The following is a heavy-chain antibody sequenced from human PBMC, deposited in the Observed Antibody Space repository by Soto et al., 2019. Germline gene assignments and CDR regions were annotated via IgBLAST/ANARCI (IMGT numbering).Heavy chain of an antibody. D-gene: IGHD1-26*01. J-gene: IGHJ5*02. Sequence: EVQLVESGGGLVQPGGSLRLSCAASGFTFSSYSMNWVHQAPGKGLEWVSYISSSSSTIYYADSVKGRFTISRDNAKNSLYLQMNSLRAEDTAVYYWAREEGLLNWFDPWGQGTLVTVSS. V-gene: IGHV3-48*01. CDR3: AREEGLLNWFDP. CDR2: ISSSSSTI. CDR1: GFTFSSYS.